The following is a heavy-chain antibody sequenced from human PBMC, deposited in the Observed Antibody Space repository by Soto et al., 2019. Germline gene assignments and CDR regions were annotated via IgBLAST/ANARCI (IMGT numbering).Heavy chain of an antibody. CDR2: IYYSGST. CDR1: GGSVSSGSYY. CDR3: ASAPPVVTANAVISAAFDI. D-gene: IGHD2-21*02. J-gene: IGHJ3*02. Sequence: PSETLSLTCTVSGGSVSSGSYYWSWIRQPPGKGLEWIGYIYYSGSTNYNPSLKSRVTISVDTSKNQFSLKLSSVTAADTAVYYCASAPPVVTANAVISAAFDIWGQGTMVTVSS. V-gene: IGHV4-61*01.